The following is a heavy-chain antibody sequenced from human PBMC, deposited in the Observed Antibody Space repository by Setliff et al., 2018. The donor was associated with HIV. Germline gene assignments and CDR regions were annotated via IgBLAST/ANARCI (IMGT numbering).Heavy chain of an antibody. CDR3: TTDDGSGSFYPPPYFDY. CDR2: IKSESDGATT. D-gene: IGHD3-10*01. CDR1: GFPFKNAW. V-gene: IGHV3-15*01. Sequence: GESLKISCVASGFPFKNAWVSWVRQPPGKGLEWVGHIKSESDGATTDYAAPVKGRFIISRDDSKNTLYLKMTSLKSEDTAVYYCTTDDGSGSFYPPPYFDYWGQGALVTVSS. J-gene: IGHJ4*02.